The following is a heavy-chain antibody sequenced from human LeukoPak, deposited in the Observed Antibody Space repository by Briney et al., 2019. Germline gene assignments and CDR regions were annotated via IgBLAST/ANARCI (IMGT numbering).Heavy chain of an antibody. D-gene: IGHD6-19*01. CDR3: PKQSYASGWDPFDY. J-gene: IGHJ4*02. V-gene: IGHV3-23*01. CDR2: ISGGGITT. CDR1: GFTFSNYA. Sequence: GGSLRLSCAASGFTFSNYAMSWVRPAPGKGLGWVSTISGGGITTYYADSAKGRFTISRDNSKIPMFLQMNSLRGDGTGVYYCPKQSYASGWDPFDYLGQGILVTVSS.